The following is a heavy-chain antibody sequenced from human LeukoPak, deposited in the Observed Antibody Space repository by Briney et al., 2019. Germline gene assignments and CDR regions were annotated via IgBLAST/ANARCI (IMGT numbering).Heavy chain of an antibody. V-gene: IGHV4-39*01. CDR3: ARLVYGSGWYFDY. J-gene: IGHJ4*02. CDR1: GGSISSYY. CDR2: IYYSGST. D-gene: IGHD6-19*01. Sequence: SETLSLTCTVSGGSISSYYWGWIRQPPGKGLEWIGSIYYSGSTYYNPSLKSRVTISKNQFSLKLSSVTAADTAVYYCARLVYGSGWYFDYWGQGTLVTVSS.